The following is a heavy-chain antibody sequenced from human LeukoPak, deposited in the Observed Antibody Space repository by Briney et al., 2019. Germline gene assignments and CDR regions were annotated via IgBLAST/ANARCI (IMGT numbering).Heavy chain of an antibody. V-gene: IGHV1-2*02. D-gene: IGHD1-14*01. CDR1: GYTFTGYY. CDR2: INSNNGDT. CDR3: ARGVAGVYFYYYMDV. J-gene: IGHJ6*03. Sequence: ASVKVSCKATGYTFTGYYMQWVRQAPGQGLEWMGWINSNNGDTYYAQKFQGRVTMTRDTSISTAYMELSGLRSDDTAVYYCARGVAGVYFYYYMDVWGKGTTVTVSS.